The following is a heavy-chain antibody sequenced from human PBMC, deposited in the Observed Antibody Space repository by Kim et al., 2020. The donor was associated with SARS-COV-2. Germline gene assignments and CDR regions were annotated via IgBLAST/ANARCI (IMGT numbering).Heavy chain of an antibody. CDR3: ARGPSLGANSGYPSDY. V-gene: IGHV1-8*01. Sequence: ASVKVSCKASGYTFTSYDINWVRQATGQGLEWMGWMNPNSGNTGYAQKFQGRVTMTRNTSISTAYMELSSLRSEDTAVYYCARGPSLGANSGYPSDYWGQGTLVTVSS. D-gene: IGHD3-22*01. CDR1: GYTFTSYD. J-gene: IGHJ4*02. CDR2: MNPNSGNT.